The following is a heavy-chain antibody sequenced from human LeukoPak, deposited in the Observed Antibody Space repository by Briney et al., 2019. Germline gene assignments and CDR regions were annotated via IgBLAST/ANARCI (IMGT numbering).Heavy chain of an antibody. D-gene: IGHD2-15*01. CDR3: ARSEYCSGGSCYSFDY. J-gene: IGHJ4*02. V-gene: IGHV3-7*01. CDR1: GFTFSSYW. Sequence: PGGSLRLSCAASGFTFSSYWMSWVRQAPGKGLEWVANIKEEGSEKYYVDSVKGRFTISRDNAKNSLYLRMNSLRAEDTAVYYCARSEYCSGGSCYSFDYWGQGTLVTVSS. CDR2: IKEEGSEK.